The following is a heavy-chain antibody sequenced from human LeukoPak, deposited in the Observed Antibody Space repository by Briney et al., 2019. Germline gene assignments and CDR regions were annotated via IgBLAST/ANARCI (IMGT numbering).Heavy chain of an antibody. J-gene: IGHJ5*02. CDR3: ARTGYSSSWYRET. Sequence: SQTLSLTCAVSGGSISSGGYSWSWVRQPPGKGLEWIGYIYHSGSTNYNPSLKSRVTISVDTSKNQFSLKLSSVTAADTAVYYCARTGYSSSWYRETWGQGTLVTVSS. CDR1: GGSISSGGYS. CDR2: IYHSGST. V-gene: IGHV4-30-2*01. D-gene: IGHD6-13*01.